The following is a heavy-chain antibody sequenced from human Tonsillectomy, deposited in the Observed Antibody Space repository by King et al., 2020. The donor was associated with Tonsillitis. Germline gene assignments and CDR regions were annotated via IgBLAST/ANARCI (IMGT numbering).Heavy chain of an antibody. CDR1: GYTFTSYY. Sequence: QLVQSGAEVKKPGASVKVSCKASGYTFTSYYMHWVRQAPGQGLEWMGIINPSGGSTSYAQKFQGRVTMTRDTSTSTVYIELSSRRSEDTSVYYCSRVGKYVHILTGYFPPEFLQHWGQGTLVTVSS. J-gene: IGHJ1*01. CDR2: INPSGGST. V-gene: IGHV1-46*01. D-gene: IGHD3-9*01. CDR3: SRVGKYVHILTGYFPPEFLQH.